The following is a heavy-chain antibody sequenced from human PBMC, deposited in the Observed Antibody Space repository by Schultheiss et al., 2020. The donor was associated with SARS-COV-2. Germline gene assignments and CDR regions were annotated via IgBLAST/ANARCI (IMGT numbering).Heavy chain of an antibody. CDR2: ISGSGGST. CDR3: ARATYYDSLTGHSRADGWYFDL. V-gene: IGHV3-23*01. Sequence: GGSLRLSCAASGFTFSSYAMSWVRQAPGKGLEWVSAISGSGGSTYYADSVKGRFTISRDNSKNTLFLQMNSLRVEDTAVYYCARATYYDSLTGHSRADGWYFDLWGRGTLVTVSS. D-gene: IGHD3-9*01. J-gene: IGHJ2*01. CDR1: GFTFSSYA.